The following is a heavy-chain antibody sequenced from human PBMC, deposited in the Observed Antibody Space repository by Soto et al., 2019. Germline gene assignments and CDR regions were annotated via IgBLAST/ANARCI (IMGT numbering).Heavy chain of an antibody. D-gene: IGHD3-10*01. CDR1: GYTLTSYA. J-gene: IGHJ5*02. Sequence: QVQLVQSGAEVKKPGASVKVSCKASGYTLTSYAMHWVRQAPGQRLEWMGWINAGNGNTKYSQKFHSRVTITRDTSASTAYMELSSLRSEDTAVYYCARAAILWCGELLSYKWFDPWGQGTLVTVSS. V-gene: IGHV1-3*01. CDR2: INAGNGNT. CDR3: ARAAILWCGELLSYKWFDP.